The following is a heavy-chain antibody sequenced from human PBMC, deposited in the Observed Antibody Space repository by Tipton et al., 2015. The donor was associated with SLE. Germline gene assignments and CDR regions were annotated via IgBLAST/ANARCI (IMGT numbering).Heavy chain of an antibody. J-gene: IGHJ3*01. CDR3: ARTAYINGMYGFDL. CDR1: GGTFSSYA. V-gene: IGHV1-69*01. D-gene: IGHD5-18*01. CDR2: IIPIFGTA. Sequence: QSGAEVKKPGSSVKVSCKASGGTFSSYAISWVRQAPGQGLEWMGGIIPIFGTATYAQNFQGRVSITADESTSTAYMELSSLRSEDTAVYYCARTAYINGMYGFDLWGQGTMVTVS.